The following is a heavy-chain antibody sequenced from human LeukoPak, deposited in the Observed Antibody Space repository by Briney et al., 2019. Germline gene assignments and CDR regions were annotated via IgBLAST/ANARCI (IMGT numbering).Heavy chain of an antibody. CDR3: AKDPRITMIVVVAYPSY. D-gene: IGHD3-22*01. V-gene: IGHV3-30*18. J-gene: IGHJ4*02. Sequence: GGSLRLSCAASGFTFSSYGMHWVRQAPGKGLEWVAVISYDGSNKYYADSVKGRFTISRDNSKNTLYLQMNSLRAEDTAVYYCAKDPRITMIVVVAYPSYWGQGTLVTVSS. CDR2: ISYDGSNK. CDR1: GFTFSSYG.